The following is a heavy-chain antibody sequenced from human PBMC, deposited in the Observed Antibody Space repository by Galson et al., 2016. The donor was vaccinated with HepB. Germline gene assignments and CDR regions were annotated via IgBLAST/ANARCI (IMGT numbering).Heavy chain of an antibody. CDR1: GFTFSRYW. V-gene: IGHV3-7*01. CDR3: VRESPGVSSYGSVDY. D-gene: IGHD5-18*01. CDR2: IQHDGTKQ. J-gene: IGHJ4*02. Sequence: SLRLSCAASGFTFSRYWMNWVRQAPGKGLEWVANIQHDGTKQYYVDSVKGRFAISRDNAKNSLYLQMNSLRAEDTVLYYCVRESPGVSSYGSVDYWGQGTLVTVSS.